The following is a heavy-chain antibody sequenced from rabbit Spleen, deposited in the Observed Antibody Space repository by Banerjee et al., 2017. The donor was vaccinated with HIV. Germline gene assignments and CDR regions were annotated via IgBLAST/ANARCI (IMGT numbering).Heavy chain of an antibody. J-gene: IGHJ4*01. CDR2: IDAGYRGST. CDR1: GIDFSSSYW. D-gene: IGHD4-1*01. V-gene: IGHV1S45*01. CDR3: ARDGSGWGANFNL. Sequence: QQQLEESGGGLVKPGGTLTLTCKASGIDFSSSYWICWVRQAPGKGLEWIACIDAGYRGSTYYASWAKGRFTISKTSSTTVTLQMTSLTAADTATYFCARDGSGWGANFNLWGQGTLVTVS.